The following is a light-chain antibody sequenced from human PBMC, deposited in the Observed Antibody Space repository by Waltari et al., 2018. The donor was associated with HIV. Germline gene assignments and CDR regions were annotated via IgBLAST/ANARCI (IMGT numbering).Light chain of an antibody. V-gene: IGKV4-1*01. CDR2: WAS. CDR3: QQYYNLPWT. Sequence: DIVMTQSPDTLAVSLGERAPINCKTRQSVLYSSNNKNYLVWYQQRPGQPPKLLIYWASTRESGVPDRFSGSGSGTDFTLTISSLQAEDVAVYYCQQYYNLPWTFGQGTKVEIK. CDR1: QSVLYSSNNKNY. J-gene: IGKJ1*01.